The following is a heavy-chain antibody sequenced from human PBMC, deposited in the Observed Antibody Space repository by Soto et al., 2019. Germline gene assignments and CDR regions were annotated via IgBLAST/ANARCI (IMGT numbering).Heavy chain of an antibody. CDR3: ASGACSSSWYNWFAP. V-gene: IGHV3-23*01. J-gene: IGHJ5*02. CDR1: GFTFSSYA. CDR2: ISGSGGGT. D-gene: IGHD6-13*01. Sequence: GGSLRLSCAASGFTFSSYAMSWVRQAPGTGLAWVSAISGSGGGTYYADSVKGRFTISRDNSKNTLYLQMNSLRAEDTAVYYCASGACSSSWYNWFAPRGQGTLGSASS.